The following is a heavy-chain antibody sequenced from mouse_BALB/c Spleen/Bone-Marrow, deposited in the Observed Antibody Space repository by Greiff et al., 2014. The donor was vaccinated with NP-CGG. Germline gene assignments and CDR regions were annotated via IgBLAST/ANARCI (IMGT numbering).Heavy chain of an antibody. J-gene: IGHJ1*01. CDR3: ARGDYGYHWYFDV. CDR2: IYPGDGDT. V-gene: IGHV1-87*01. Sequence: VQRVESGAELARPGASVKLSCKASGYNFTTHWMQWVKQRPGQGLEWIGAIYPGDGDTRYTQKFKGKATLTADKSSSTAYMRLSDLASEDSAVYYCARGDYGYHWYFDVWGAGTTVTVSS. CDR1: GYNFTTHW. D-gene: IGHD1-2*01.